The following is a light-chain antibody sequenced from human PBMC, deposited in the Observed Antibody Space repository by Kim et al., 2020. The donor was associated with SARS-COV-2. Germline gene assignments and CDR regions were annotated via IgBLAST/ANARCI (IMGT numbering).Light chain of an antibody. CDR3: QHRRS. J-gene: IGKJ1*01. CDR2: DVS. V-gene: IGKV3-11*01. CDR1: QYVSNY. Sequence: EIVLTQSPATLSLSPGERATLSCRASQYVSNYLAWYQQRPGQASRLLIYDVSDRATAIPARFSGSGSGTDFTLTISSLEPEDFAVYYCQHRRSFGHGTKVDIK.